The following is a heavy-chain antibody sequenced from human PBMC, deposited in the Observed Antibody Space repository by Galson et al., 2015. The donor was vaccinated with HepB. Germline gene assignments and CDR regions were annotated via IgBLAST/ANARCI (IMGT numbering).Heavy chain of an antibody. CDR1: GFTFSRFW. D-gene: IGHD3-10*01. CDR2: LNGAGSST. V-gene: IGHV3-74*01. J-gene: IGHJ4*02. CDR3: ARGEGTFSALVDY. Sequence: SLRLSCAASGFTFSRFWMHWVRQAPGKGLVWVSRLNGAGSSTNYADSVKGRFTISRDNAKNTLYLQMNSLRPEDTAVYYCARGEGTFSALVDYWGQGTLVTVSS.